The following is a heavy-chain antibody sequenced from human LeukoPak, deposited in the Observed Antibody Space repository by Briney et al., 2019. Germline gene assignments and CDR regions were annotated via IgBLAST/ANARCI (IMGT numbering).Heavy chain of an antibody. CDR2: FDPEDGET. CDR3: ATGLIVGATGAFDI. CDR1: GYTLTELS. J-gene: IGHJ3*02. Sequence: GASVKVSCKVSGYTLTELSMHWVRQAPGKGLVWMGGFDPEDGETIYAQKFQGRVTMTEDTSTDTAYMELSSLRSEDTAVYYCATGLIVGATGAFDIWGQGTMVTVSS. D-gene: IGHD1-26*01. V-gene: IGHV1-24*01.